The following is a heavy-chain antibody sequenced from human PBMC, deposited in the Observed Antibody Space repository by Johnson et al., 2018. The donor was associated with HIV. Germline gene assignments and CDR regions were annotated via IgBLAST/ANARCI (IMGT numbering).Heavy chain of an antibody. CDR2: ISYDGSNK. D-gene: IGHD4-17*01. Sequence: QVQLVESGGRLVQPGGSLGLSCAASGFTFSCYDMHWVRQVTGKGLERVTVISYDGSNKHHADSVKGRFTISRDNAKNSLYLQMNSLRAEDTAVYYCARDPIRGYGDYEDDAFDIWGQGTMVTVSS. V-gene: IGHV3-30-3*01. CDR1: GFTFSCYD. CDR3: ARDPIRGYGDYEDDAFDI. J-gene: IGHJ3*02.